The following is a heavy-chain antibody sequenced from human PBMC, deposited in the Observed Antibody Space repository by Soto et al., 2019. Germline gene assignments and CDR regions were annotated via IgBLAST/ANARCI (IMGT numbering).Heavy chain of an antibody. J-gene: IGHJ4*02. V-gene: IGHV3-30*04. CDR1: GFTFSSYA. D-gene: IGHD3-10*01. CDR2: ISYDGSNK. CDR3: ARSTTLFRGVPPNY. Sequence: GSLILSCAASGFTFSSYAMHWVRQAPGKGLVWVAVISYDGSNKYYADSVKGRFTISRDNSKNTLFLQMNSLRPEDTAVYYCARSTTLFRGVPPNYWGRGTLVTVSS.